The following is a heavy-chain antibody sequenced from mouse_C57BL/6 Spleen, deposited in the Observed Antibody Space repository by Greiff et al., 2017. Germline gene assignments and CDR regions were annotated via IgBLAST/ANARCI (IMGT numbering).Heavy chain of an antibody. D-gene: IGHD1-1*01. V-gene: IGHV1-64*01. CDR1: GYTFTSYW. CDR2: IHPNSGST. CDR3: ARSTVEGYFDV. J-gene: IGHJ1*03. Sequence: QVQLQQSGAELVKPGASVKLSCKASGYTFTSYWMHWVKQRPGQGLEWIGMIHPNSGSTNYNEKFKSKATLTVDKSSSTAYMQLSSLTSEDSAVYYCARSTVEGYFDVWGTGTTVTVSS.